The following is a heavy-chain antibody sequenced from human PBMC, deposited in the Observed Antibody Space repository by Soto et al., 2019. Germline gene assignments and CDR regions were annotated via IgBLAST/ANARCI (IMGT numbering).Heavy chain of an antibody. CDR3: ARSVYYWPLDH. CDR2: ITGTSNDA. D-gene: IGHD3-22*01. CDR1: GLTFSDYY. V-gene: IGHV3-11*06. Sequence: PGGSLRLSCAVSGLTFSDYYMSWVRQAPGKGLEWVSYITGTSNDAHYADSVKGRFTISRDNAKNSLYLQMNSLRDEDTAVYYCARSVYYWPLDHWGKGTRVTVSS. J-gene: IGHJ4*02.